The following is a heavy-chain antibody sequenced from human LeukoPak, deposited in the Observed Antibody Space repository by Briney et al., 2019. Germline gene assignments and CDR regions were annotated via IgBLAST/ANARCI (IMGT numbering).Heavy chain of an antibody. V-gene: IGHV1-2*02. CDR2: ISPNSGGT. CDR3: ARGLPLGYCTYGVCYPPKHFDF. Sequence: ASVKVSCKASGYTFTGYYMHWVRQAPGQGLEWMGWISPNSGGTNYAQKFQGRVTMTRDTSISTAYMELSRLRSDDTAVYYCARGLPLGYCTYGVCYPPKHFDFWGQGTLVTVSS. J-gene: IGHJ4*02. CDR1: GYTFTGYY. D-gene: IGHD2-8*01.